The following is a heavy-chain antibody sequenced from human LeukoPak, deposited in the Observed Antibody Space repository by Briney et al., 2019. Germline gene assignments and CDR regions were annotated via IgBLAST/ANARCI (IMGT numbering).Heavy chain of an antibody. J-gene: IGHJ4*02. CDR3: ARHPKKNGIVGATIYD. CDR1: GGSISSSSYY. D-gene: IGHD1-26*01. V-gene: IGHV4-39*01. CDR2: IYYSGST. Sequence: SETLSLTCSVSGGSISSSSYYWSWTRQPPEKGLEWIGSIYYSGSTYYNPSLKSRVTISVDTSKNQFSLKLSSVTAADTAVYYCARHPKKNGIVGATIYDWGQGTLVTVSS.